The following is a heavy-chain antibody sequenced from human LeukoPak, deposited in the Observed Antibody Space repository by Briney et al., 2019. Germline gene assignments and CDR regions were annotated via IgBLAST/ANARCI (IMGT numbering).Heavy chain of an antibody. D-gene: IGHD1-26*01. V-gene: IGHV3-21*01. J-gene: IGHJ4*02. CDR2: ISSRSRHI. Sequence: KPGRSLRLSCAASGFSSSIYSMKSARQAPGRGMESVSSISSRSRHIYYAHSGKGRFTISRDNAKHSLYLQMNSLRAEETAVYYCARALVGATVNLDFDSWGERAPVTASS. CDR1: GFSSSIYS. CDR3: ARALVGATVNLDFDS.